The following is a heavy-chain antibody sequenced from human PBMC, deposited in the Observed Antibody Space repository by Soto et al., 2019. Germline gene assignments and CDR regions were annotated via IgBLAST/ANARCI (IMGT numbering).Heavy chain of an antibody. Sequence: QVQLQESGPGLVKPSETLSLTCTVSGGSISSYYWSWIRHPPGKGLEWFGYIYYSGSTNYNPSLKIRVTISVDTSKNQFSLQLSSVTAADTAVYYCARRWGRSFDYWGQGTLVTVSS. V-gene: IGHV4-59*08. CDR1: GGSISSYY. CDR3: ARRWGRSFDY. D-gene: IGHD2-15*01. J-gene: IGHJ4*02. CDR2: IYYSGST.